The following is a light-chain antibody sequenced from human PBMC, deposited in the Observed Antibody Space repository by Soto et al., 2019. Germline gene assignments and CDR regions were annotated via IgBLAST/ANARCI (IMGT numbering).Light chain of an antibody. CDR1: SWHSSYA. J-gene: IGLJ1*01. V-gene: IGLV4-69*01. CDR2: LNSDGSH. CDR3: QTWGTGIRV. Sequence: QLVLTQSPSASASLGASVKLTCTLSSWHSSYAIAWHQQQPEKGPRYLMKLNSDGSHRKGDGIPDRFSGSSSGAERYLTISSLQSEDEADYYCQTWGTGIRVFGTGTKLTVL.